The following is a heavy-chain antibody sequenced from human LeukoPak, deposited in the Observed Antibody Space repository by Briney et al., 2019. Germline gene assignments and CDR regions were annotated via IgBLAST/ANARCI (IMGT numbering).Heavy chain of an antibody. J-gene: IGHJ5*02. CDR1: GFTFSSYA. D-gene: IGHD5-18*01. CDR3: AKDRPGYSYGYR. V-gene: IGHV3-23*01. Sequence: GGSLRLSCAVSGFTFSSYAMSWVRQAPGKGLEWVSTFSGSGGSTYYADSVKGRFTISRDNSKNTLYLQMNSLRAEDTAVYYCAKDRPGYSYGYRWGQGTLVTVSS. CDR2: FSGSGGST.